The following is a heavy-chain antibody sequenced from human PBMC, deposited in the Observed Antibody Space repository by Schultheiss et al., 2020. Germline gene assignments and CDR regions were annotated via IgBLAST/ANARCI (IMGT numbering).Heavy chain of an antibody. CDR1: GYTFTSYY. D-gene: IGHD1-7*01. V-gene: IGHV1-46*01. Sequence: ASVKVSCKASGYTFTSYYMHWVRQAPGQGLEWMGIINPSGGSTSYAQKFQGRVTMTRDTSTSTVYMELSRLRSDDTAVYYCARALELREGYYYGMDVWGQGTTVTVSS. J-gene: IGHJ6*02. CDR2: INPSGGST. CDR3: ARALELREGYYYGMDV.